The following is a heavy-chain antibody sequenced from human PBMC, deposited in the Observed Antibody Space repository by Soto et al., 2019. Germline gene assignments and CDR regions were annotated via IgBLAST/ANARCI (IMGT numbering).Heavy chain of an antibody. CDR3: ASASFTMIRGVTYYYYGVDV. CDR2: ISGYNGNT. CDR1: GYTFTSYG. V-gene: IGHV1-18*04. Sequence: ASVKVSCKASGYTFTSYGISWVRQAPGQGLEWMGLISGYNGNTNYAQKFQGRVTMTTDTSTNTAYMEVRSLRSDDTAVYYCASASFTMIRGVTYYYYGVDVWGQGTTVTVSS. D-gene: IGHD3-10*01. J-gene: IGHJ6*02.